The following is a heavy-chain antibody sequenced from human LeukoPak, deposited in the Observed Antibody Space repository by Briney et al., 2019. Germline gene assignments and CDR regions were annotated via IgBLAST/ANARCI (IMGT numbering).Heavy chain of an antibody. D-gene: IGHD2-15*01. Sequence: GGSLRLSCTASGFTFSNYAMSWVRQAPGKGLEWVSATSGRADHTYYADSVKGRFIISRDNSKNTVYLQMNSLRVEDTAVYYCAREPLGYCTSASCPRWFDPRGQGTLVTVSS. CDR3: AREPLGYCTSASCPRWFDP. V-gene: IGHV3-23*01. CDR1: GFTFSNYA. J-gene: IGHJ5*02. CDR2: TSGRADHT.